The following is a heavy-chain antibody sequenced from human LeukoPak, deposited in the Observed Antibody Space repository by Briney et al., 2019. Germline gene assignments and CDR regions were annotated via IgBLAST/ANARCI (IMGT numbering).Heavy chain of an antibody. J-gene: IGHJ6*02. Sequence: PSETLSLTCAVSGGSISSNSYYWGWVRQSPGKGLEWIGAIYYSGNTYYSPSFKSRVTISADTSKNQFSLNLSAVTAADAATYYCARHVATNYYYNYYGLDVWGQGTTVTVSS. CDR2: IYYSGNT. CDR1: GGSISSNSYY. CDR3: ARHVATNYYYNYYGLDV. V-gene: IGHV4-39*01.